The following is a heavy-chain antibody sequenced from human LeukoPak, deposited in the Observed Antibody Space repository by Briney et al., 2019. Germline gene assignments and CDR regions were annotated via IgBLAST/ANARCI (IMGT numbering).Heavy chain of an antibody. J-gene: IGHJ4*02. Sequence: TGGSLRLSCAASGFTFSRYWMHWVRQAPGKGLVWVSCIKSDGGSTSIADSAKGRFTISRDNAKNTVYLQMNSLRAEDTAVYYCVRDNRSYNFDYWGQGTLVTVSS. CDR2: IKSDGGST. V-gene: IGHV3-74*01. CDR1: GFTFSRYW. D-gene: IGHD1-26*01. CDR3: VRDNRSYNFDY.